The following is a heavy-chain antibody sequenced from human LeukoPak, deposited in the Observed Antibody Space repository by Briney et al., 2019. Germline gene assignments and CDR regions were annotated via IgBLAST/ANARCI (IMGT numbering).Heavy chain of an antibody. Sequence: GGSLRLSCVASGFSLSNYVIHWVRQAPGKGLEWVALMSYDGSKRSYADSVKGRFTISRDNSKNTLYLQMNSLRAEDTAVYYCAKDPHYYGSGSSIDYWGQGTLVTVSS. CDR2: MSYDGSKR. D-gene: IGHD3-10*01. J-gene: IGHJ4*02. CDR1: GFSLSNYV. V-gene: IGHV3-30-3*01. CDR3: AKDPHYYGSGSSIDY.